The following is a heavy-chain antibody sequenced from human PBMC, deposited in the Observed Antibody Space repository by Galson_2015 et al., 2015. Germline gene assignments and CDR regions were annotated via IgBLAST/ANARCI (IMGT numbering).Heavy chain of an antibody. Sequence: QSGAAVKKPGESLKISCKGSGYSFTSYWVGWVRQMPGKGLEWMGIIYPGDSDTRYSPSFQGQVTISADKSISTAYLQWSSLKASDTAMYYCARHNSVAGTVDAFDIWGQGTMVTVSS. CDR1: GYSFTSYW. CDR3: ARHNSVAGTVDAFDI. J-gene: IGHJ3*02. CDR2: IYPGDSDT. D-gene: IGHD6-19*01. V-gene: IGHV5-51*01.